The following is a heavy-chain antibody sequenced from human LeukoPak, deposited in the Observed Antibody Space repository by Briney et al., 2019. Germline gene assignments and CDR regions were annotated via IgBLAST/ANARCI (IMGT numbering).Heavy chain of an antibody. Sequence: GASVKVSCKASGGTFSSYTISWVRQAPGQGLEWMGRIIPILGIANYAQKFQGRVTITADKSTSTAYMKLSSLRSEDTAVYYCATRYSSSSYYFDYWGQGTLVTVSS. CDR1: GGTFSSYT. CDR3: ATRYSSSSYYFDY. D-gene: IGHD6-13*01. J-gene: IGHJ4*02. V-gene: IGHV1-69*02. CDR2: IIPILGIA.